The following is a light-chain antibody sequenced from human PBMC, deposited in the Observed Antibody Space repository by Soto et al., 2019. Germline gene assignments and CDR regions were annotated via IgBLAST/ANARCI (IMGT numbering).Light chain of an antibody. CDR1: QSVKTN. CDR3: QQYVNLLVT. Sequence: EIVMTQSPATLSVFPGERVTLSCRASQSVKTNLAWYQQRPGQAPRLLVYGASTRAPGIPARFYGSGFGTDFTLTISSLQSEDFAVYYCQQYVNLLVTFGGGTKVE. J-gene: IGKJ4*01. V-gene: IGKV3-15*01. CDR2: GAS.